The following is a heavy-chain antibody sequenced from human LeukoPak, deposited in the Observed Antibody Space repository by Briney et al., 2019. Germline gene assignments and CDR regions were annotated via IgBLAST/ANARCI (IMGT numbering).Heavy chain of an antibody. CDR2: ISSSSSYI. CDR3: AKESPYGDNRLYYFDY. CDR1: GFTFSSYS. Sequence: PGGSLRLSCAASGFTFSSYSMNWVRQAPGKGLEWVSSISSSSSYIYYADSVKGRFTISRDNAKNSLYLQMNSLRAEDTAVYYCAKESPYGDNRLYYFDYWGQGTLVTASS. J-gene: IGHJ4*02. V-gene: IGHV3-21*04. D-gene: IGHD4-17*01.